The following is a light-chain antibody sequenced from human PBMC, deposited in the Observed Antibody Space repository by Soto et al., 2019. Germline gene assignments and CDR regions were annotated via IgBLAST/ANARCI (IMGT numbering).Light chain of an antibody. CDR1: QSVSSSY. J-gene: IGKJ1*01. Sequence: LTQKQHTLSLSPGERATLSCRASQSVSSSYLAWYQQKPGQAPRLLIYGASSRATGIPDRFSGSGSGTDFTLTISILQPEDVAVYYCQDYGSSLNPFGQGT. V-gene: IGKV3-20*01. CDR3: QDYGSSLNP. CDR2: GAS.